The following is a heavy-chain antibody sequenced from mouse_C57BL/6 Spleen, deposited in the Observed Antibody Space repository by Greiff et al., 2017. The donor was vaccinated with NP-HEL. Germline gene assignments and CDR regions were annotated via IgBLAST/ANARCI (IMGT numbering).Heavy chain of an antibody. CDR2: IHPNSGST. CDR3: TGDYYGSSSAWFAY. V-gene: IGHV1-64*01. J-gene: IGHJ3*01. Sequence: QVQLQQPGAELVKPGASVKLSCKASGYTFTSYWMHWVKQRPGQGLEWIGMIHPNSGSTNYNEKFKSKATLTGDKSSNTAYMQISSLTSENSAVYYCTGDYYGSSSAWFAYWGQGTLVTVSA. D-gene: IGHD1-1*01. CDR1: GYTFTSYW.